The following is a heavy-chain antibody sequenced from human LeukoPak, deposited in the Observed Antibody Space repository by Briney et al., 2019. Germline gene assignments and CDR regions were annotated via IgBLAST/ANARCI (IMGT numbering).Heavy chain of an antibody. D-gene: IGHD2-15*01. J-gene: IGHJ1*01. V-gene: IGHV3-15*07. CDR1: GLTLSNVW. CDR3: AHGSAQYYEY. Sequence: GGSLRLSCAVSGLTLSNVWMNWVRQAPGKGLEWVGRIRSQTAGGTTDFAAPVKGRFSISRDNSKNSLYLQMNSLTSEDTAVYYCAHGSAQYYEYWGQGTLVTVSS. CDR2: IRSQTAGGTT.